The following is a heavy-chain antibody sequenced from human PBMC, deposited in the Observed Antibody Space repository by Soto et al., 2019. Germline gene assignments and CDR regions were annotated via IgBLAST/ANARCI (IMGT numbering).Heavy chain of an antibody. J-gene: IGHJ4*02. Sequence: VGSLRLSCAASGFTFNIYGMHWVRQAPDKGLAWVALISYDGSNQDYADSVKGRFTIYRDNSKNTLFLQMNSLRADDTAVYYCAKDQASGQGSFDSWGQGTLVTVSS. CDR3: AKDQASGQGSFDS. CDR1: GFTFNIYG. V-gene: IGHV3-30*18. CDR2: ISYDGSNQ.